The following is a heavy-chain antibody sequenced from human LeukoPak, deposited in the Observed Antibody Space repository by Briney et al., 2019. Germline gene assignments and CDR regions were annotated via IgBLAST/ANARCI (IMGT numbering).Heavy chain of an antibody. CDR3: ARGNKWSFDT. CDR1: GFTFSSYW. D-gene: IGHD2-15*01. CDR2: IKTDGSIT. Sequence: GGSLRLSCAASGFTFSSYWMCWVRQDPGKGLAWVSCIKTDGSITAYAGSVKGRFTISRDSAKNTLYLQMNSLRPEDTAVYYCARGNKWSFDTWGQGALVTVSS. J-gene: IGHJ4*02. V-gene: IGHV3-74*01.